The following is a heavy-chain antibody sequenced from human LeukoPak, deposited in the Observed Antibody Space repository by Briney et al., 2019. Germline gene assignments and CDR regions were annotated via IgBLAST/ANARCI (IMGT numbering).Heavy chain of an antibody. CDR1: GGSISSYY. Sequence: SETLSLTCTVSGGSISSYYRSWIRQPAGKGLEWIGRIYTSGNTYYDPSLKSRVTMSVDTSKNQFSLKLSSVTAADTAVYYCARLYYDSSGYSFDYWGQGTLVTVSS. J-gene: IGHJ4*02. D-gene: IGHD3-22*01. CDR2: IYTSGNT. V-gene: IGHV4-4*07. CDR3: ARLYYDSSGYSFDY.